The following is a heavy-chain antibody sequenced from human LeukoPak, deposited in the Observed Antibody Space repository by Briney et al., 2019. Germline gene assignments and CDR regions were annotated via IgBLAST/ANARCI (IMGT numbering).Heavy chain of an antibody. J-gene: IGHJ4*02. CDR2: INRSGST. Sequence: GSLRLSCAASGFSFKDYWMSWVRQAPGKGLEWIGEINRSGSTNCNPSLKSRVTISVDTSKNQFSLKLSSVTAADTAVYYCASKDYWGQGTLVTVSS. CDR1: GFSFKDYW. V-gene: IGHV4-34*01. CDR3: ASKDY.